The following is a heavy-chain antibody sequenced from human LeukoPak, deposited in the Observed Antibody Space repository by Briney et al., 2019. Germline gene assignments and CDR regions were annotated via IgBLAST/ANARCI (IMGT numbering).Heavy chain of an antibody. CDR2: INSDGSST. D-gene: IGHD2-2*01. Sequence: GGSLRLSCATSEFTFSSYWMHWVRQVPGKGLVWVSRINSDGSSTVYADSVKGRFTISRDNAKNTLYLQMNSLRAEDTAVYYCARDRYCSSTSCYSYWFDPWGQGTLGTVSS. CDR1: EFTFSSYW. CDR3: ARDRYCSSTSCYSYWFDP. V-gene: IGHV3-74*01. J-gene: IGHJ5*02.